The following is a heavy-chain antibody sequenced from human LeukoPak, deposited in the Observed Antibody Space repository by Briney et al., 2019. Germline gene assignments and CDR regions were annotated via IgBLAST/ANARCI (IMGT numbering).Heavy chain of an antibody. CDR2: FSGNGKTT. CDR3: AKEGGTMFFDS. V-gene: IGHV3-43*01. D-gene: IGHD3-3*01. CDR1: GFTFSNYL. J-gene: IGHJ5*01. Sequence: GGSLRLSCAASGFTFSNYLMSWVRQAPGKSLEWVSLFSGNGKTTYYADSVKGRFTISRDNSKNSIYLQMNSLRSEDTALYFCAKEGGTMFFDSWGQGTLVTVSS.